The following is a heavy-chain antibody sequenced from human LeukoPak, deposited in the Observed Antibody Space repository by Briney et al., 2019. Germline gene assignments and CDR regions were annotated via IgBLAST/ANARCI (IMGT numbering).Heavy chain of an antibody. CDR1: GFTFSSYA. CDR2: IRGSGGST. J-gene: IGHJ4*02. D-gene: IGHD5-18*01. CDR3: AKGMTDTARIPSY. V-gene: IGHV3-23*01. Sequence: GGSLRLSCAASGFTFSSYATSWVRQAPEKGLEWVSAIRGSGGSTYYADSVKGRFTISRDNSKNTLYLQMNSLRAEDTAVYYCAKGMTDTARIPSYWGQGTLVTVSS.